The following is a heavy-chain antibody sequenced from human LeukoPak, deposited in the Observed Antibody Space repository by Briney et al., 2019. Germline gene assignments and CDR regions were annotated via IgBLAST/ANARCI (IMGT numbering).Heavy chain of an antibody. J-gene: IGHJ4*02. V-gene: IGHV4-39*07. CDR2: IYYSGST. Sequence: PSETLSLTCSVSGGSISGSSYYWGWIRQPPGKGLEWIGSIYYSGSTYYNPSLKSRVTISVDTSKNQFSLKLSSVTAADTAVYYCVRDQGGAVSYWGQGTLVTVSS. D-gene: IGHD3-16*01. CDR1: GGSISGSSYY. CDR3: VRDQGGAVSY.